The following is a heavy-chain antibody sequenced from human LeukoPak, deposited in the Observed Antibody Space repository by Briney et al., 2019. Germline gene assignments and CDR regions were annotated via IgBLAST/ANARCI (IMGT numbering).Heavy chain of an antibody. CDR2: IRYDGADK. Sequence: GGSLRLSCAASGFTFNTYGMHWVRQAPDKGLEWVVFIRYDGADKYYADSVKGRFTISRDNSKNTLYLQMNSLRAEDTAVYYCAKVLSKGGGYYLTDYWGQGTLVTVSS. V-gene: IGHV3-30*02. CDR1: GFTFNTYG. CDR3: AKVLSKGGGYYLTDY. D-gene: IGHD3-22*01. J-gene: IGHJ4*02.